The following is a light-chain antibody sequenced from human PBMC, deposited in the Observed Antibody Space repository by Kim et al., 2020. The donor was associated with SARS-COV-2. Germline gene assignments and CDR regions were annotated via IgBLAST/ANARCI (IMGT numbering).Light chain of an antibody. Sequence: EIAMTQSPAPLSVSPGERATLSCRASQSVSSNLAWYQQKPGQAPRLLIYFASVRATGIPARFSGRGSGTEFTLTISSLQFEDSATYFCQQYSIWPRTFGQGTKVDIK. CDR1: QSVSSN. J-gene: IGKJ1*01. CDR3: QQYSIWPRT. V-gene: IGKV3D-15*01. CDR2: FAS.